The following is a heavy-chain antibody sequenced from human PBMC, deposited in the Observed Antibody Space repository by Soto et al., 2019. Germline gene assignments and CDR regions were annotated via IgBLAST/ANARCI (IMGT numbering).Heavy chain of an antibody. Sequence: GASLKISCQGSGYSFGNYWIGWVRQMPGKGLEWIAIINPGDSESRYSPSFQGQVTISVDKSISTAYLQWSSLKASDTAMYYCARPHNNYAADWCQGTLVTVSS. CDR2: INPGDSES. D-gene: IGHD4-4*01. J-gene: IGHJ4*02. CDR1: GYSFGNYW. CDR3: ARPHNNYAAD. V-gene: IGHV5-51*01.